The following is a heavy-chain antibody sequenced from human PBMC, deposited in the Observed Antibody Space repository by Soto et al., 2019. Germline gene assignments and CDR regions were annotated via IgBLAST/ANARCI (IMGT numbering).Heavy chain of an antibody. V-gene: IGHV3-23*01. CDR1: GFTFSSYA. CDR3: AKVSIVLVPAAIDV. Sequence: GGSLRLSCAASGFTFSSYAMGWVRQAPGKGLEWVSAISGSGGSTYYADSVKGRFTISRDNSKNTLYLQMNSLRAEDTAVYYCAKVSIVLVPAAIDVWGQGTLVTVSS. D-gene: IGHD2-2*01. J-gene: IGHJ4*02. CDR2: ISGSGGST.